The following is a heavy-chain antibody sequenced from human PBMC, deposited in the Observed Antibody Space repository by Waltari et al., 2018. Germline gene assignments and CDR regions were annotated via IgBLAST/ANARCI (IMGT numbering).Heavy chain of an antibody. Sequence: QVQLQQWGAGLLKPSETLTLTCAVYGGSFSGYYWSWIRQPPGKGLEWIGEINHSGSTNYNPSLKSRVTISVDTSKNQFSLKLSSVTAADTAVYYCARLRSYYGDSNYHDYWGQGTLVTVSS. V-gene: IGHV4-34*01. CDR3: ARLRSYYGDSNYHDY. CDR2: INHSGST. D-gene: IGHD4-17*01. J-gene: IGHJ4*02. CDR1: GGSFSGYY.